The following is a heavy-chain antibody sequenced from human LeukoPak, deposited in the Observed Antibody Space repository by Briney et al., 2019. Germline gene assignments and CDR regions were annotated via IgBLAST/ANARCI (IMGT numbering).Heavy chain of an antibody. Sequence: GGSLRLSCAASGFTFTSYGVYWVRQAPGKGLGWVAMIWYDRSHKEYADSVEGRFSISRDTSKNTLYLQMHSVRADDTAVYYCARGIPNPATHPIDYWGQGSLVTVSS. CDR1: GFTFTSYG. CDR3: ARGIPNPATHPIDY. J-gene: IGHJ4*02. V-gene: IGHV3-33*03. CDR2: IWYDRSHK. D-gene: IGHD1-26*01.